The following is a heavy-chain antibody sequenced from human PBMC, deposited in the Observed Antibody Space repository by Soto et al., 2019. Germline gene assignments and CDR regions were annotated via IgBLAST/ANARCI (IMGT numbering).Heavy chain of an antibody. CDR2: ISYNGNT. CDR1: VGSVSIGHYF. V-gene: IGHV4-61*01. CDR3: ARTHFYDSSPLLL. Sequence: NPSESLSLTCTVSVGSVSIGHYFWSWIRQPPGKGLEWIGYISYNGNTNFNPSLKSRVTISVDTSKTRFSLKLTSVTAADTAVYFCARTHFYDSSPLLLWGQGTMVTVSS. D-gene: IGHD3-22*01. J-gene: IGHJ4*02.